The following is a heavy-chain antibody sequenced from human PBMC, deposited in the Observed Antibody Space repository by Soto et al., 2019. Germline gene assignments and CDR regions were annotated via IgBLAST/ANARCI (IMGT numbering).Heavy chain of an antibody. CDR2: INHSGST. D-gene: IGHD6-6*01. CDR1: GGSFSGYY. CDR3: ASVRQANWPGYEYSSSSGVDY. V-gene: IGHV4-34*01. Sequence: SETLSLTCAVYGGSFSGYYWSWIRQPPGKGLEWIGEINHSGSTNYNPSLKSRDTISVDTSKNQFCLKLSSVTAADTAVYYCASVRQANWPGYEYSSSSGVDYWGQGTLVTV. J-gene: IGHJ4*02.